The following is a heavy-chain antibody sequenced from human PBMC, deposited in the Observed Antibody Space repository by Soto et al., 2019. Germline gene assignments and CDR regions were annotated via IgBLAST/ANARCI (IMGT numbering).Heavy chain of an antibody. CDR2: INHSGGT. V-gene: IGHV4-34*01. CDR3: ASHLTGDNWFDP. J-gene: IGHJ5*02. CDR1: GGSFSGYY. Sequence: SETLSLTCAVYGGSFSGYYWSWIRQPPGKGLEWIGEINHSGGTNYNPSLKSRVTISVDTSKNQFSLKLSSVTAADTAVYYCASHLTGDNWFDPWGQGTLVTVSS. D-gene: IGHD7-27*01.